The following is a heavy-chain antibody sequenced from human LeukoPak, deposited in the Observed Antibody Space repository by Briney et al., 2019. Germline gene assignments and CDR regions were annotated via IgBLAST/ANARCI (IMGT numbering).Heavy chain of an antibody. CDR2: INPSGGST. V-gene: IGHV1-46*01. CDR3: ARENNDSSGYYLDAFDI. J-gene: IGHJ3*02. CDR1: GYTFTSYY. D-gene: IGHD3-22*01. Sequence: ASVKVSCKASGYTFTSYYMHWVRQAPGQGLEWMGIINPSGGSTSYAQKFQGRVTMTRDTSTSTVYMELSSLRSEDTAVYYCARENNDSSGYYLDAFDIWGQGTMVTVSS.